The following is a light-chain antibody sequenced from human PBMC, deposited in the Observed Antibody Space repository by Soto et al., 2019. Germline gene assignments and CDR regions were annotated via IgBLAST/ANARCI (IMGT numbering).Light chain of an antibody. CDR1: QSVSNY. CDR3: QQYHNWPPLT. V-gene: IGKV3-15*01. Sequence: EIVMTQSPATLSVSPGERAILSCRASQSVSNYLAWYQQKPGQAPRLLIYGASTRATGIPARFSGGGSETDFTLTISSLQSEDFAVYYCQQYHNWPPLTFGGGTKVEIK. CDR2: GAS. J-gene: IGKJ4*01.